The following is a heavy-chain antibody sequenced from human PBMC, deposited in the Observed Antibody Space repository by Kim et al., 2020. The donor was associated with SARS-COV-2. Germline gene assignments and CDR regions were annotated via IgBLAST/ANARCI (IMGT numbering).Heavy chain of an antibody. Sequence: GGSLRLSCAASGFTFSSYAMSWVRQAPGKGLEWVSAISGSGGSTYYADSVKGRFTISRDNSKNTLYLQMNSLRAEDTAVYYCAKDAGTVTTFATRYNWFDPWGQGTLVTVSS. D-gene: IGHD4-17*01. CDR2: ISGSGGST. V-gene: IGHV3-23*01. CDR3: AKDAGTVTTFATRYNWFDP. J-gene: IGHJ5*02. CDR1: GFTFSSYA.